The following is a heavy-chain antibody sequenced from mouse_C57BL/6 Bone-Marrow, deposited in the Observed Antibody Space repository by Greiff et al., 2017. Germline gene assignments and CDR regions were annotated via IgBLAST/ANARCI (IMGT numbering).Heavy chain of an antibody. CDR3: ARSRSDSSCYVWVAY. D-gene: IGHD3-2*02. CDR1: GYSFTGYY. CDR2: INPSTGGT. J-gene: IGHJ3*01. V-gene: IGHV1-42*01. Sequence: EVQLQQSGPELVKPGASVKISCKASGYSFTGYYMNWVKQSPEKSLEWIGEINPSTGGTTYNQKFKAKATLTVAKSSSTAYMQLKSLTSEDSAVYYCARSRSDSSCYVWVAYWCQGTLVTVSA.